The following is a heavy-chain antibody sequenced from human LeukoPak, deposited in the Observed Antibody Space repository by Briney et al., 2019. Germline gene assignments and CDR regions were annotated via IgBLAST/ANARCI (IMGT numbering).Heavy chain of an antibody. CDR2: IKQDGSEK. CDR3: ARDRHSSGWSNPFDY. V-gene: IGHV3-7*01. Sequence: GGSLRLSCAASGFTFSSYWISWVRQAPGKGLEWVANIKQDGSEKYYVDSVKGRFTISRDNAKNSLYLQMNSLRAEDTAVYYCARDRHSSGWSNPFDYWGQGTLVTVSS. D-gene: IGHD6-19*01. J-gene: IGHJ4*02. CDR1: GFTFSSYW.